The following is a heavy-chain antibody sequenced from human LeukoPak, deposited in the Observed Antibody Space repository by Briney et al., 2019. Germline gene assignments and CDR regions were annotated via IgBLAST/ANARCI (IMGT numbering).Heavy chain of an antibody. CDR2: INPNSGGT. J-gene: IGHJ4*02. CDR1: GYTFTGYY. D-gene: IGHD3-10*01. V-gene: IGHV1-2*02. Sequence: GASVKVSCKASGYTFTGYYMHWVRQAPGQGLEWMGWINPNSGGTNYAQKFQGRVTMTRDTSISTAYMELSGLRSDDTAVYYCARGPMVRGVKQDYWGQGTLVTVSS. CDR3: ARGPMVRGVKQDY.